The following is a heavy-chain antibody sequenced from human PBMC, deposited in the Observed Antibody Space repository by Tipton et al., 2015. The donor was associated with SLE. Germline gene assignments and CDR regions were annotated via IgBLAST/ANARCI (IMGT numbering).Heavy chain of an antibody. CDR2: IKQDGSEK. CDR3: ARAPPYSGSYWGFDY. CDR1: GFTFSSYW. Sequence: GSLRLSCAASGFTFSSYWMSWVRQAPGKGLEWVANIKQDGSEKYYVDSVKGRFTISRDNAKNSLYLQMNSLRAEDTAAYYCARAPPYSGSYWGFDYWGQGTLVTVSS. D-gene: IGHD1-26*01. J-gene: IGHJ4*02. V-gene: IGHV3-7*02.